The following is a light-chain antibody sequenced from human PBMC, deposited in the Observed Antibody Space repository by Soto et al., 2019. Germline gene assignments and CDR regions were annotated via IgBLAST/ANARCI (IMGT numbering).Light chain of an antibody. J-gene: IGLJ1*01. CDR3: AACDDRLSGYV. Sequence: QSVLTQPPSASGTPGQRVTISCSGSTSNIGSNTVNWYQQLPGTAPKLLIYSNNQLPSGVPDRFSGSKSGTSASLAISGLQSEDEADYYCAACDDRLSGYVFATGTQVPV. CDR1: TSNIGSNT. V-gene: IGLV1-44*01. CDR2: SNN.